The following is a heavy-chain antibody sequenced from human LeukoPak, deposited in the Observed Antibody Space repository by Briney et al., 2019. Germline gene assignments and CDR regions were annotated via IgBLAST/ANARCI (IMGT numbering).Heavy chain of an antibody. CDR1: GFTFDDYA. Sequence: GRFLRLSCAASGFTFDDYAMHWVRQAPGKGLEWVSGISWNSGSIGYADSVKGRFTISKDNAKNSLYLQMNSLRAEDTALYYCAKDSSLTIFGVVITSPSFDYWGQGTLVTVSS. V-gene: IGHV3-9*01. D-gene: IGHD3-3*01. CDR3: AKDSSLTIFGVVITSPSFDY. J-gene: IGHJ4*02. CDR2: ISWNSGSI.